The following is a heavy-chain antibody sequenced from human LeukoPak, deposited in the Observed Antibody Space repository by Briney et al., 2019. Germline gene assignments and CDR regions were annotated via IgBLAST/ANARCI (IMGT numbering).Heavy chain of an antibody. V-gene: IGHV3-30*18. D-gene: IGHD6-19*01. J-gene: IGHJ5*02. CDR3: AKDLYSNGWYNCFDP. Sequence: PGGSLRLSCAASGFTFSTYGMHWVRQAPGKGLEWVAMTSHDGSDKYYADSVKGRFTISRDNSKNTLYLQMNSLRVEDTAVYYCAKDLYSNGWYNCFDPWGQGTLVTVSS. CDR1: GFTFSTYG. CDR2: TSHDGSDK.